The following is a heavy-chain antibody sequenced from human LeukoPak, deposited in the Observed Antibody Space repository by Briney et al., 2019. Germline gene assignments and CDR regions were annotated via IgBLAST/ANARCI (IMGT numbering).Heavy chain of an antibody. D-gene: IGHD3-10*01. CDR3: ARHRSGRWFDP. J-gene: IGHJ5*02. Sequence: PGGSLRLSCAASGFTFSSYWMSWVRQAPGKGLECVSLIYSSGSTYYADSVKGRFTISRDNSKNTLYLQMNSLKAEDTAVYYCARHRSGRWFDPWGQGTLVTVSS. CDR2: IYSSGST. CDR1: GFTFSSYW. V-gene: IGHV3-53*01.